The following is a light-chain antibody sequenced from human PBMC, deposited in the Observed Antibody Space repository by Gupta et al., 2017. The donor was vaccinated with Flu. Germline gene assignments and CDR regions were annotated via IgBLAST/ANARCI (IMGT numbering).Light chain of an antibody. J-gene: IGLJ3*02. CDR1: YRDVDDSNF. V-gene: IGLV2-11*01. CDR2: DVN. Sequence: SCTGTYRDVDDSNFVSWYQHHPGKVPKLMIYDVNKRPSVVPDRFSGSTSGNTASLTISGLQAEDEADYYCCSYAGTYTWVFGGGTKLTVL. CDR3: CSYAGTYTWV.